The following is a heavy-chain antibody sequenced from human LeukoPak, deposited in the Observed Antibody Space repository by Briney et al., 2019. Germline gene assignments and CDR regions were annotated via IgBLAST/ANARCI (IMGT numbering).Heavy chain of an antibody. D-gene: IGHD2-2*01. V-gene: IGHV4-39*01. J-gene: IGHJ5*02. CDR3: ARGELVPAAPPSWFDP. CDR2: IYYSGST. Sequence: SETLSLTCTVSGGSISSSSYYWGWIRQPPGKGLEWIGSIYYSGSTYYNPSLKSRVTISVDTSKNQFSLKLSSVTAADTAVYYCARGELVPAAPPSWFDPWGQGTLVTVSS. CDR1: GGSISSSSYY.